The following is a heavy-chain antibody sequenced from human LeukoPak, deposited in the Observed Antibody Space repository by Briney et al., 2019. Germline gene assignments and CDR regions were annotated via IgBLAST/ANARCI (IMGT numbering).Heavy chain of an antibody. D-gene: IGHD1-26*01. V-gene: IGHV4-39*01. CDR3: ARHGSIVGASLQR. Sequence: SETLSLTCTVSGGFISSSSYYWGWIRQPPGKGLEWIGSIFYSGNTYYNPSLKSRVTISVDTSKNQFSLRLSSVTAADTAVYYCARHGSIVGASLQRWGQGTLVTVSS. CDR2: IFYSGNT. J-gene: IGHJ1*01. CDR1: GGFISSSSYY.